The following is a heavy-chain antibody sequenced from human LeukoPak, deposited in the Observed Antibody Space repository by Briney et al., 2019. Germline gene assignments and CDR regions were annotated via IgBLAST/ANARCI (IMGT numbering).Heavy chain of an antibody. CDR2: IYTSGST. Sequence: SETLSLTCTVSGGSISSYYWSWIRQPAGKGLEWIGRIYTSGSTNYNPSLKSRVTMSVDTSKNQFSLKLSSVTAADTAVYYCARDRGTYYYDSSGYSPFDYWGQGTLVTVSS. J-gene: IGHJ4*02. CDR3: ARDRGTYYYDSSGYSPFDY. D-gene: IGHD3-22*01. CDR1: GGSISSYY. V-gene: IGHV4-4*07.